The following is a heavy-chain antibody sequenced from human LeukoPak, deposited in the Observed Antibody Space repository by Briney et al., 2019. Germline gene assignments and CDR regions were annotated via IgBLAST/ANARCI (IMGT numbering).Heavy chain of an antibody. D-gene: IGHD3-3*02. V-gene: IGHV3-21*01. CDR1: GFTFGSYS. J-gene: IGHJ4*02. Sequence: PGGSLRLSCAASGFTFGSYSLNWVRQAPGKGLEWVSSITTSSSYIYYADSVKGRFTISRDNAKNSLSLQMNSLRAEDTAVYYCVREIIRLGQDDYFDYWGQGTLVTVSS. CDR2: ITTSSSYI. CDR3: VREIIRLGQDDYFDY.